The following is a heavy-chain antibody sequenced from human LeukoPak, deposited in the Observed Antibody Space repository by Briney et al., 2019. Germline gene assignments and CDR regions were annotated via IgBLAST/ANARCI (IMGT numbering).Heavy chain of an antibody. J-gene: IGHJ4*02. CDR2: NCYTGSA. Sequence: SETLSLTCTVSGGSISTSDYYWDWLRQPPGKGLEWIASNCYTGSAQHNPSLKSRVTISIDTSKNQFSLRLTSVTAADTAVYYCARHFTTVTPWYFDYWGQGTLVSV. CDR1: GGSISTSDYY. V-gene: IGHV4-39*01. D-gene: IGHD4-17*01. CDR3: ARHFTTVTPWYFDY.